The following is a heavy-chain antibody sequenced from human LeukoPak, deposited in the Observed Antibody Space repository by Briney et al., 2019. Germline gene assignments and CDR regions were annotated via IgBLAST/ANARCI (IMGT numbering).Heavy chain of an antibody. CDR3: AKDWDIVVVPASPYFDY. J-gene: IGHJ4*02. CDR1: GFTFSSFA. D-gene: IGHD2-2*01. V-gene: IGHV3-23*01. Sequence: SGGSLRLSCAASGFTFSSFAMSWVRQAPGKGLEWVSAISGSGGSTYYADSVKGRFSISRDNSKNTLDLQMNSLRAEDTALYYCAKDWDIVVVPASPYFDYWGQGTLDTVSS. CDR2: ISGSGGST.